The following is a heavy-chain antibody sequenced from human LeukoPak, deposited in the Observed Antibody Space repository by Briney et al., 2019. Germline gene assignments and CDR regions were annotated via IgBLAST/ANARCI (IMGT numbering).Heavy chain of an antibody. CDR1: GYTFTGYY. Sequence: ASVKVSCKASGYTFTGYYMHWMRQAPGQGLEWTGWINPNSGGTNYAQKFQGRVTMTRDTSISTAYMELSRLRSDDTAVYYCAREGFWRDLGDYWGQGTLVTVSS. V-gene: IGHV1-2*02. CDR3: AREGFWRDLGDY. D-gene: IGHD3-3*01. J-gene: IGHJ4*02. CDR2: INPNSGGT.